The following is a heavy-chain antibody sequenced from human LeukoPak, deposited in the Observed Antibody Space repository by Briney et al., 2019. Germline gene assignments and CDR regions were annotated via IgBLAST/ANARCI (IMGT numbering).Heavy chain of an antibody. CDR2: IYYSGST. Sequence: SETLSLTCTVSGGSISGTSYYWGWIRQPPGKGLERIGSIYYSGSTYYNPSLKSRVTISVDTSENQFSLKLSSVTAADTAVYYCARHSLRDCSSTSCYEGGFDYWGQGTLVTVSS. V-gene: IGHV4-39*01. CDR1: GGSISGTSYY. D-gene: IGHD2-2*01. CDR3: ARHSLRDCSSTSCYEGGFDY. J-gene: IGHJ4*02.